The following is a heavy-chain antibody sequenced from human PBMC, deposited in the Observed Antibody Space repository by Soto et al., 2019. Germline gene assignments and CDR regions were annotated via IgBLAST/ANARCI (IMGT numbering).Heavy chain of an antibody. CDR3: ARGGSLYWYFDL. Sequence: ASVKVSCKASGYTFTAFAIHWVRQAPGQQGQRLEWLGRITAGNGNTQYSQKFQDRVTITRDTSASTAYMELSSLRSEDTAVYYCARGGSLYWYFDLWGRGTLVTVSS. V-gene: IGHV1-3*01. J-gene: IGHJ2*01. CDR2: ITAGNGNT. D-gene: IGHD1-26*01. CDR1: GYTFTAFA.